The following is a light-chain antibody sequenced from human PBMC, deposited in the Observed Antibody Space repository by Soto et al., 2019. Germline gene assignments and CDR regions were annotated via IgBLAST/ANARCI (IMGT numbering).Light chain of an antibody. CDR1: QDINKY. J-gene: IGKJ2*01. CDR3: QQSYSSPYT. Sequence: DIQMTQSPSSLSAAVGDSVTITCRASQDINKYLNWYHQTPGIAPKLLVFATSTLHNGVPSRFSGSRSGTDFSLTITSLQPEDFATYYCQQSYSSPYTFGQGTKLEIK. CDR2: ATS. V-gene: IGKV1-39*01.